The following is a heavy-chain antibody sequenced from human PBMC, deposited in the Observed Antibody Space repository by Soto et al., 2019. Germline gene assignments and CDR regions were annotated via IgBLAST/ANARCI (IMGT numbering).Heavy chain of an antibody. CDR1: GYSFTSYW. Sequence: PGESLRISCKVSGYSFTSYWIGWVRQMPGKGLEWMGIIYPGDSDARYSPSFQGQVTISADKSITTVYLQWSSLKASDTAMYYCARWVGPAAIDYWGQGTPVTVS. CDR3: ARWVGPAAIDY. D-gene: IGHD2-2*01. V-gene: IGHV5-51*01. J-gene: IGHJ4*02. CDR2: IYPGDSDA.